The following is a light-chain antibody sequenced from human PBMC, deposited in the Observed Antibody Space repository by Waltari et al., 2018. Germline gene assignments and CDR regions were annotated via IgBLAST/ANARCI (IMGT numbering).Light chain of an antibody. CDR1: QNIDNY. Sequence: DIQLTQSPSSLSASVGDRVTIACRTSQNIDNYLNWYQWKAGKAPKLLIYAASNLQSGVPSRFRCSWSWTDFTLTISSLQPEDFATYFCQQSYRTPWTFGQGTKVEI. CDR3: QQSYRTPWT. V-gene: IGKV1-39*01. J-gene: IGKJ1*01. CDR2: AAS.